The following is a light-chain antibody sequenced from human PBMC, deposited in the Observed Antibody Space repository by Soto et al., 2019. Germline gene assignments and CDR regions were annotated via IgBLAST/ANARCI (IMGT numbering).Light chain of an antibody. CDR1: QIVGTK. Sequence: DIVMTQSPAFVSASLGERVTLSCRASQIVGTKLAWYQQKPGQAPRVLIYGASTRATGIPARFSGSGSVTEFTLTISTLQSEDFAVYYCQQYNNWPLTVGGGTKGDI. CDR2: GAS. J-gene: IGKJ4*02. V-gene: IGKV3-15*01. CDR3: QQYNNWPLT.